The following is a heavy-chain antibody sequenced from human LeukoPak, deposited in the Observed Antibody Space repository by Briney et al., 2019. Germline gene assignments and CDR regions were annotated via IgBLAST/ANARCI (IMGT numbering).Heavy chain of an antibody. CDR2: INDDGGST. Sequence: GSLRLSCAASGFSFSNNWMNWVRQAPGKGLVWISRINDDGGSTGYADSVKGRFTISRDNAKNTVYLQMNSLRVEDTAVYYCAGGSYGYHWGQGTRVTVSS. CDR1: GFSFSNNW. J-gene: IGHJ5*02. CDR3: AGGSYGYH. D-gene: IGHD4-17*01. V-gene: IGHV3-74*01.